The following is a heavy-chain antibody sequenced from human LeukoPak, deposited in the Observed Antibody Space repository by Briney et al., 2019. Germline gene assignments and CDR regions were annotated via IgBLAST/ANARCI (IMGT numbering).Heavy chain of an antibody. D-gene: IGHD2-21*02. V-gene: IGHV3-30*09. Sequence: HPGGSLRLSCAASGFTFSSYAMHWVRQAPGKGLEWVAVISYDGSNKYYADSVQGRFATSRDNTKNKVYLQLNRLRAEDTAVYYCAKTIGLVTCLAFVRFGMDVWGQGTTVTVSS. CDR2: ISYDGSNK. CDR1: GFTFSSYA. CDR3: AKTIGLVTCLAFVRFGMDV. J-gene: IGHJ6*02.